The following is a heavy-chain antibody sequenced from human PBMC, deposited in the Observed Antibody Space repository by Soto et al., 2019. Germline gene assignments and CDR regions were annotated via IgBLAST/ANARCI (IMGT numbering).Heavy chain of an antibody. CDR2: TIPMFGTT. J-gene: IGHJ6*02. CDR3: ATGVGFYGMDV. Sequence: QVQLVQSGAEVKKPGSSVKVSCKASGGTFSSYAISWVRQAPGQGLEWMGGTIPMFGTTSYAQRFQGRVTITADKSSSTAYMELSSLRSEDTALYYCATGVGFYGMDVWGQGTTVTVSS. V-gene: IGHV1-69*06. CDR1: GGTFSSYA. D-gene: IGHD7-27*01.